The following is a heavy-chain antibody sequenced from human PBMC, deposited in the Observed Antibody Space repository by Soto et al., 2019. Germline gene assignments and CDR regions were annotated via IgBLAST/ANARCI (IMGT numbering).Heavy chain of an antibody. D-gene: IGHD2-8*01. CDR3: ARHDSCTNGVCYFDY. CDR2: IYYSGST. CDR1: GGSISSYY. J-gene: IGHJ4*02. V-gene: IGHV4-59*08. Sequence: SETLSLTCTVSGGSISSYYWSWIRQPPGKGLEWIGYIYYSGSTNYNPSLKSRVTISVDTSKNQFSLKLSSVTAADTAVYYCARHDSCTNGVCYFDYWGQGTPVTVSS.